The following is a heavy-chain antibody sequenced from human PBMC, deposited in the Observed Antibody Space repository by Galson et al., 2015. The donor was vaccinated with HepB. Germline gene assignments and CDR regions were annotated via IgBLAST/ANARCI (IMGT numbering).Heavy chain of an antibody. CDR3: ARDRHSSSWTVYDAFDI. CDR2: ISAYNGNT. Sequence: SCKASGYTFTSYGISWVRQAPGQGLEWMGWISAYNGNTNYAQKLQGRVTMTTDTSTSTAYMELRSLRSDDTAVYYCARDRHSSSWTVYDAFDIWGQGTMVTVSS. CDR1: GYTFTSYG. D-gene: IGHD6-13*01. V-gene: IGHV1-18*04. J-gene: IGHJ3*02.